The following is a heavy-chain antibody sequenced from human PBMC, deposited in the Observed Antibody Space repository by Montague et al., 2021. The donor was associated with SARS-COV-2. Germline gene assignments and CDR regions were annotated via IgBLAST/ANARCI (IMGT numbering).Heavy chain of an antibody. CDR2: IYTSGST. J-gene: IGHJ3*02. D-gene: IGHD5-12*01. CDR3: ASLSWLRGALDI. V-gene: IGHV4-61*02. Sequence: TLSLTCTVSGGSISSGSYYWSWIRQPAGKGLEWIGCIYTSGSTNYNPSLKSRVTISVDTSKNQFSLKLSSVTAADTAVYYCASLSWLRGALDIWGQGTMVTVSS. CDR1: GGSISSGSYY.